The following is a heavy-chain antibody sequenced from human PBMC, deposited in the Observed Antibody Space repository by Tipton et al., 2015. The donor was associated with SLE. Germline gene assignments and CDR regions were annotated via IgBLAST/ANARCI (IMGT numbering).Heavy chain of an antibody. V-gene: IGHV4-39*01. CDR1: GSSITSSSHY. J-gene: IGHJ4*02. D-gene: IGHD6-19*01. CDR2: IYYTGTT. Sequence: LRLSCSISGSSITSSSHYWGWIRQPPGKGLEWIGSIYYTGTTYYNPSLKSRVTISVETSKTHFSLKMSSVTAADTAMYYCARHKYGWYYYFDYWGQGTLVTVSS. CDR3: ARHKYGWYYYFDY.